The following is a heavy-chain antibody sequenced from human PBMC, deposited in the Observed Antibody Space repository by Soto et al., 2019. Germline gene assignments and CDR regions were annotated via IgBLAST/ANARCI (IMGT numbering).Heavy chain of an antibody. V-gene: IGHV4-59*08. Sequence: QVQLQESGPGLVKPSETLSLTCTVSGGSISSYYWSWIRQPPGKGLEWIGYIYYSGSTNYNPSLKSRVTISVDTSKNQFSLKLSSVTAADTAVYYCARRYGSAIDYWGQGTLFTVSS. D-gene: IGHD1-26*01. CDR1: GGSISSYY. CDR3: ARRYGSAIDY. J-gene: IGHJ4*02. CDR2: IYYSGST.